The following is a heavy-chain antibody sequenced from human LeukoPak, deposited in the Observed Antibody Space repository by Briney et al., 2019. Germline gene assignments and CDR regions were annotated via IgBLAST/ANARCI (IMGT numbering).Heavy chain of an antibody. CDR1: GFTFDDYA. J-gene: IGHJ4*02. D-gene: IGHD3-10*01. Sequence: PGGSLRLSCAASGFTFDDYAMHWVRQAPGKGLEWVSLISGDGGSTYYADSVKGRFTISRDNSKNTLYLQMNSLRAEDTAVYYCARQMGNTPGRGFDYWGQGTLVTVSS. V-gene: IGHV3-43*02. CDR3: ARQMGNTPGRGFDY. CDR2: ISGDGGST.